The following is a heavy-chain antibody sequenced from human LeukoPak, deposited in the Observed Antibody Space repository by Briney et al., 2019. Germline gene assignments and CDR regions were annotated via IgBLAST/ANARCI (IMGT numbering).Heavy chain of an antibody. J-gene: IGHJ4*02. D-gene: IGHD3-10*01. CDR1: GFTFSSYA. V-gene: IGHV3-23*01. CDR2: ISGSGGST. CDR3: AKVWWFGELLLPGGIDY. Sequence: GGSLRLSCAASGFTFSSYAMSWVRQAPGKGLEWVSSISGSGGSTYYADSVKGRFTISRDNSKNTVYLQMNSLRAEDTAVYYCAKVWWFGELLLPGGIDYWGQGTLVTVSS.